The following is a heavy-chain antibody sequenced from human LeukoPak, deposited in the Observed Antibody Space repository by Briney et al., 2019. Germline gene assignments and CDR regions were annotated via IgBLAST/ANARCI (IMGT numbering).Heavy chain of an antibody. D-gene: IGHD1-26*01. CDR1: GFTFSSYW. V-gene: IGHV3-7*01. J-gene: IGHJ4*02. Sequence: GSLRLSCAASGFTFSSYWMSWVRQAPGKGLEWVANIKEDGSEKYYVDSVKGRFTISRDNAKNSLYLQMNSLRAEDTAVYYCAREQVGATSLDYWGQGTLVTVSS. CDR3: AREQVGATSLDY. CDR2: IKEDGSEK.